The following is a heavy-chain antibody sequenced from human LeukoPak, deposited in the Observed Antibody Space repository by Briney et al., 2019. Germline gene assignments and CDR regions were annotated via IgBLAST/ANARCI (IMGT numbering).Heavy chain of an antibody. CDR1: GGSISSSSYY. D-gene: IGHD5-18*01. CDR2: IYYSGST. CDR3: ARHKGVRGYSYGLAHFDY. V-gene: IGHV4-39*01. Sequence: PSETLSLTSTVSGGSISSSSYYWGWIRQPPGKGLEWIGSIYYSGSTYYNPSLKSRVTISVDTSKNQFSLKLSSVTAADTAVYYCARHKGVRGYSYGLAHFDYWGQGTLVTVSS. J-gene: IGHJ4*02.